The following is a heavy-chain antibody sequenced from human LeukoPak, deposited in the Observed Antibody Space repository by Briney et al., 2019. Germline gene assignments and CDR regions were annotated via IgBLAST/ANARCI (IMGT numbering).Heavy chain of an antibody. J-gene: IGHJ5*02. CDR2: INAYNGNT. D-gene: IGHD4-23*01. CDR3: ARDNSVEDTAWWFDP. CDR1: GYTFTSYG. Sequence: ASVKVSCKASGYTFTSYGISWVRQAPGQGLEWMGWINAYNGNTNYAQKLQGRVTMTTDTSTSTAYMELRSLRSEDTAVYYCARDNSVEDTAWWFDPWGQGTLVTVSS. V-gene: IGHV1-18*01.